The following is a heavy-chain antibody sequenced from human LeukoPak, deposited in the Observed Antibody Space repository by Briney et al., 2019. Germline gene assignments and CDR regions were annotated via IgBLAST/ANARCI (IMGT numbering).Heavy chain of an antibody. V-gene: IGHV5-51*01. J-gene: IGHJ3*02. Sequence: GESLKISCKGSGYSFTSYWIGWVRQMPGKGLEWVGIIFPGDSDTRYRPSFQGKVTISDDTSISTAYLQWSSLKAADTAMYYCARQLEVVTAIKDAFDIWGQGTMVTVSS. CDR1: GYSFTSYW. D-gene: IGHD2-21*02. CDR2: IFPGDSDT. CDR3: ARQLEVVTAIKDAFDI.